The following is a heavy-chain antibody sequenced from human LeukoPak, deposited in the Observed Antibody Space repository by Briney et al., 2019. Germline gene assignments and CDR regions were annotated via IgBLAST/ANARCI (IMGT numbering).Heavy chain of an antibody. V-gene: IGHV4-39*07. CDR1: GGSSSNISCY. Sequence: SETLSFTCTVSGGSSSNISCYWRRIRQPPGKGLEWIGEINHSGSTNYNPSLKSRVSISADTSQNQFSLKLSSVTAADTAVYYCASRKLGNDYWGQGTLVTVSS. J-gene: IGHJ4*02. CDR3: ASRKLGNDY. D-gene: IGHD7-27*01. CDR2: INHSGST.